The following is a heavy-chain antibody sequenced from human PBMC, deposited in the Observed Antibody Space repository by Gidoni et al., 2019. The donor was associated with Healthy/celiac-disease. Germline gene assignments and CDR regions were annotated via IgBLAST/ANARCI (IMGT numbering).Heavy chain of an antibody. D-gene: IGHD3-9*01. Sequence: QLQLQESGPGLVKPPETLSLTCTVSGGSISSSSYYWGWIRQPPGKGLEWIGSIYYSGSTYYNPSLKSRVTISVDTSKNQFSLKLSSVTAADTAVYYCARDPTYYDISYAFDIWGQGTMVTVSS. CDR3: ARDPTYYDISYAFDI. J-gene: IGHJ3*02. CDR2: IYYSGST. CDR1: GGSISSSSYY. V-gene: IGHV4-39*07.